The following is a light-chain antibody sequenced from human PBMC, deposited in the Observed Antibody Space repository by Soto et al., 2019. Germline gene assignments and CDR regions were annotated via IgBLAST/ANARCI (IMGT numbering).Light chain of an antibody. V-gene: IGKV1-5*01. CDR2: DAS. CDR3: QQYDTYST. CDR1: QSISGW. J-gene: IGKJ1*01. Sequence: DILLTLSPSTLSASVGDRVTISCRASQSISGWLAWYQQKPGKAPKLLIYDASNLGSGVPSRFSGSGSGTEFTLTISSLQPDDFATYYCQQYDTYSTFGQGTKVDIK.